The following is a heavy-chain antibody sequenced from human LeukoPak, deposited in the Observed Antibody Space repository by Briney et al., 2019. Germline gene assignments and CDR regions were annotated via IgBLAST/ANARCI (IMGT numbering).Heavy chain of an antibody. CDR3: ARASSYHDSSGYYL. V-gene: IGHV3-11*01. CDR2: ISSSGSTI. Sequence: GGSLGLSCAASGFTFSDYYMSWIRQAPGKGLEWVSYISSSGSTIYYADSVKGRFTISRDNAKNSLYLQMNSLRAEDTAVYYCARASSYHDSSGYYLWGQGTLVTVSS. D-gene: IGHD3-22*01. CDR1: GFTFSDYY. J-gene: IGHJ4*02.